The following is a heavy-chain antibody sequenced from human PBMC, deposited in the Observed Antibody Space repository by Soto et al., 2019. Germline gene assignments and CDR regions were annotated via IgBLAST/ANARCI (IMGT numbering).Heavy chain of an antibody. CDR1: GFTFSNYA. CDR3: ARRSSSWFFDY. D-gene: IGHD6-13*01. J-gene: IGHJ4*02. Sequence: EVQLLESGGGLVQPGGSLRLSCAASGFTFSNYAMNWVRQAPGKGLEWVSVISGSGDSTYYADSVKGRYTISRDNSKNTRYMQMNSLRAEDTAVYYCARRSSSWFFDYWGQGTVVTVSS. CDR2: ISGSGDST. V-gene: IGHV3-23*01.